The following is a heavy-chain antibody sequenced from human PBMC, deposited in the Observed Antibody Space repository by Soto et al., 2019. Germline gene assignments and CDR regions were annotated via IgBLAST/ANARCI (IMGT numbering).Heavy chain of an antibody. CDR2: INAGNGNT. CDR1: GYTFTSYA. J-gene: IGHJ6*02. V-gene: IGHV1-3*05. CDR3: ARDPNYFGMDV. Sequence: QVQLVQSGAEEKKPGASVKVSCKASGYTFTSYAMHWVRQAPGQRLEWMGWINAGNGNTKYSQKFQGRVTITRDTSGSTAYMELSSLRSEDTAVYYCARDPNYFGMDVWGQGTTVTVSS.